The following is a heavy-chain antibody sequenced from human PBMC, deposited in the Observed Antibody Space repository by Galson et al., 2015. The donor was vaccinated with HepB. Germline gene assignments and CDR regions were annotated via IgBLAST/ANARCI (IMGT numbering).Heavy chain of an antibody. D-gene: IGHD6-19*01. CDR1: GFTFSSYA. Sequence: SLRLSCAASGFTFSSYAMHWVRQAPGKGLEYVSAISSNGGSTYYADSVKGRFTISRDNSKNTLYLQMSSLRAEDTAVYYCVKGGWQWAFDYWGQGTLVTVSS. V-gene: IGHV3-64D*06. CDR2: ISSNGGST. J-gene: IGHJ4*02. CDR3: VKGGWQWAFDY.